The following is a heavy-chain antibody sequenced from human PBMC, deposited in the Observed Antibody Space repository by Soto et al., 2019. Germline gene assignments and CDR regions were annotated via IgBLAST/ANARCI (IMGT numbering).Heavy chain of an antibody. CDR2: IYYIGST. CDR1: GGSISSGCYY. J-gene: IGHJ5*02. V-gene: IGHV4-31*03. D-gene: IGHD5-12*01. CDR3: ARDNVDIVATRFRGSWFDP. Sequence: SETLSLTGTVSGGSISSGCYYWSWIRQHPGKGLEWIGYIYYIGSTYYKPSLKSRVTISVDTSKNQFSLKLSSVTATDTAVYYCARDNVDIVATRFRGSWFDPFGQGTLVTVSS.